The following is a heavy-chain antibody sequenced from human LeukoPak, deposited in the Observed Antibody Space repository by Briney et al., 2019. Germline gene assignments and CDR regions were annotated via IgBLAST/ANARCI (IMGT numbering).Heavy chain of an antibody. Sequence: SETLSLTCTVSGGSIIGNFWTWIRQPPGKRLEWIGCIYNTVDTNYNPSLKSRVTISVDMSKNQFSLRLTSVTAADTAVYYCARRRYYDSSGYNPTYYFDYWGQGILVTASS. V-gene: IGHV4-59*01. CDR2: IYNTVDT. J-gene: IGHJ4*02. CDR3: ARRRYYDSSGYNPTYYFDY. D-gene: IGHD3-22*01. CDR1: GGSIIGNF.